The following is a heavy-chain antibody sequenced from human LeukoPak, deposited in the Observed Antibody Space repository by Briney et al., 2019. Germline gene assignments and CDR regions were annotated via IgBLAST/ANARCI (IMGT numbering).Heavy chain of an antibody. J-gene: IGHJ4*02. D-gene: IGHD6-13*01. Sequence: ASVKVSCKASGYTFTGYYMHWVRQAPGQGLEWMGRINPNSGGTNYAQKFQGRVTMTRDTSISTAYMELSRLRSDDTAVYYCASTAAGTARGAVTWGQGTLVTVSS. CDR3: ASTAAGTARGAVT. CDR1: GYTFTGYY. CDR2: INPNSGGT. V-gene: IGHV1-2*06.